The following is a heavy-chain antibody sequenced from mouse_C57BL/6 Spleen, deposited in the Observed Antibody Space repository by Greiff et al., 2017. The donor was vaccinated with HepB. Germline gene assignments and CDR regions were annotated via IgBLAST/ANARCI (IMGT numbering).Heavy chain of an antibody. CDR2: IRNKANGYTT. V-gene: IGHV7-3*01. CDR3: ARYEGDAMDY. J-gene: IGHJ4*01. CDR1: GFTFTDYY. Sequence: EVKLMESGGGLVQPGGSLSLSCAASGFTFTDYYMSWVRQPPGKALEWLGFIRNKANGYTTEYSASVKGRFTISRGNSQSILYLQMNALRAEDSATYYCARYEGDAMDYWGQGTSVTVSS.